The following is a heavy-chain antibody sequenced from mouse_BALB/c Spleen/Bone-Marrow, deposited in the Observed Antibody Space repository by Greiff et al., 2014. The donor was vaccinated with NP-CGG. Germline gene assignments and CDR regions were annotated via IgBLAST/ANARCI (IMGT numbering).Heavy chain of an antibody. D-gene: IGHD1-1*01. CDR1: GFTFSSYA. J-gene: IGHJ2*01. CDR2: ISSGGNYT. Sequence: EVMLVESGGGLVRPGGSLKLSCAASGFTFSSYAMSWVRQTPEKRLEWVATISSGGNYTYYPDSVKGRFTTSRDNAKNTLYLQMSSLRSEDTAMYYCARYYGSSYDYWGQGTTLTVSS. CDR3: ARYYGSSYDY. V-gene: IGHV5-9-1*01.